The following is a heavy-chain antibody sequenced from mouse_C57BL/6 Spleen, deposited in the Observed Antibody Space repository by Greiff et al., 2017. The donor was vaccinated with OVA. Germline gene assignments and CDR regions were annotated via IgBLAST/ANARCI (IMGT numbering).Heavy chain of an antibody. CDR2: FTMYSDAT. D-gene: IGHD4-1*01. V-gene: IGHV1-49*01. CDR3: ARSGLGRRDYYAMDY. Sequence: LKESGAELVRPGSSVKLSCKDSYFAFMASAMHWVEQRPGHGLEWIGSFTMYSDATEYSENFKGKATVTANTSSSTAYMELSSLTSEDSAVYYCARSGLGRRDYYAMDYWGQGTSVTVSS. J-gene: IGHJ4*01. CDR1: YFAFMASA.